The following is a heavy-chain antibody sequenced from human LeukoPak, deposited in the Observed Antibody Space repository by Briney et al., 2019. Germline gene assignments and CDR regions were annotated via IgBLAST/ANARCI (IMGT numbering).Heavy chain of an antibody. CDR2: IIPIFGTA. D-gene: IGHD3-3*01. CDR3: ARGVPGWSGYYYYMDV. CDR1: GGTFSSYA. Sequence: GASVKVSCKASGGTFSSYAISWVRQAPGQGLEWMGGIIPIFGTANYAQKFQGRVTITADKSTSTAYMELSSLRSEDTAVYYRARGVPGWSGYYYYMDVWGKGTTVTVSS. J-gene: IGHJ6*03. V-gene: IGHV1-69*06.